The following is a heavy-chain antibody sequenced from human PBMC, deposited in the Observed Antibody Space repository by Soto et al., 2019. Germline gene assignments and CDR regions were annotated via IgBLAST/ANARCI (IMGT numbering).Heavy chain of an antibody. Sequence: GGSLRLSCAASGFTFSGSAMHWVRQASGKGLEWVGRIRSKANSYATAYAASVKGRFTISRDDSKNTAYLQMNSLKTEDTAVYYCTRLVEPIHGNWFDPWGQGTLVTVSS. CDR2: IRSKANSYAT. CDR1: GFTFSGSA. V-gene: IGHV3-73*01. D-gene: IGHD1-1*01. CDR3: TRLVEPIHGNWFDP. J-gene: IGHJ5*02.